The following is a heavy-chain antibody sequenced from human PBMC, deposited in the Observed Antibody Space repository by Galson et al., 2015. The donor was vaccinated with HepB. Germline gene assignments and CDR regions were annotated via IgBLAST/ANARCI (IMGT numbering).Heavy chain of an antibody. CDR1: GFTFSSYA. Sequence: SLRLSCAASGFTFSSYAMHWVRQAPGKGLEWVAVISYDGSNKYYADSVKGRFTISRDNSKDTLYLQMNSLRAEDTAVYYCARDKWFGELLNPLDYWGQGTLVTVSS. CDR3: ARDKWFGELLNPLDY. CDR2: ISYDGSNK. J-gene: IGHJ4*02. V-gene: IGHV3-30-3*01. D-gene: IGHD3-10*01.